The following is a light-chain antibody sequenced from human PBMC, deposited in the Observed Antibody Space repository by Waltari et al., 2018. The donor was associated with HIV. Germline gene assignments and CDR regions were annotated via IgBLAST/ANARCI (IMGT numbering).Light chain of an antibody. CDR1: HNVGTW. V-gene: IGKV1-5*03. CDR2: KTS. J-gene: IGKJ2*01. Sequence: DIQMTQSPPTLSASIGDRVSTTSRASHNVGTWLSWYQQKPVKAPSLLISKTSTLESGVPTNFSGSGSGTYFTLTISALRPDDFASYFCQQYSSFPITFGQGTKL. CDR3: QQYSSFPIT.